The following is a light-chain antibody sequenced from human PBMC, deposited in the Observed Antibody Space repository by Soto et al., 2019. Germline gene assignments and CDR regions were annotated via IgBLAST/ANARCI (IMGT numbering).Light chain of an antibody. J-gene: IGLJ2*01. V-gene: IGLV5-45*02. CDR3: MIWHSSAVV. CDR2: YKSDSDK. Sequence: QPVLTQPSSLSASPGASASLTCTLRSGINVGTYRIYWYQQKPGSPPQYLLRYKSDSDKQQGSGVPSRFSGSKDASANAGILLISGLQSEDEADYYSMIWHSSAVVFGGGTKLTVL. CDR1: SGINVGTYR.